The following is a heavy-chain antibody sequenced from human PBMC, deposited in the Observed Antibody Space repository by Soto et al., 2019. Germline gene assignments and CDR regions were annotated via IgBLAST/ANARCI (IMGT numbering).Heavy chain of an antibody. Sequence: GGSLRLSCAASGFTFSSYSMNWVRQAPGKGLEWVSYISSSSSTIYYADSVKGRFTISRDNAKNSLYLQMNSLRAEDTAVYYCAREVLSSSWSNWFDPWGQGTLVTVSS. J-gene: IGHJ5*02. V-gene: IGHV3-48*01. CDR1: GFTFSSYS. CDR2: ISSSSSTI. D-gene: IGHD6-13*01. CDR3: AREVLSSSWSNWFDP.